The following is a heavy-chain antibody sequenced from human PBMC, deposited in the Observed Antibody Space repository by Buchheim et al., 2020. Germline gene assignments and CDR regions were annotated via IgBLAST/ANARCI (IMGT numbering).Heavy chain of an antibody. CDR2: INPSGGST. J-gene: IGHJ4*02. D-gene: IGHD3-3*01. V-gene: IGHV1-46*01. Sequence: QVQLVQSGAEVKKPGASVKVSCKASGYTFTTYYILWVRQAPGQGLEWMGFINPSGGSTSYAQMFQGRVTMTRDTSTSTVYMELISLRSEDTAVYYCAKARFLEWLLPWGYWGQGTL. CDR1: GYTFTTYY. CDR3: AKARFLEWLLPWGY.